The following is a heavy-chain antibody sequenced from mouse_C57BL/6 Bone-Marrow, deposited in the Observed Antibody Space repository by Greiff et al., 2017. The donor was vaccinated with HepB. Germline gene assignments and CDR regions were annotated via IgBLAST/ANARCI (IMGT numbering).Heavy chain of an antibody. V-gene: IGHV5-4*01. CDR1: GFTFSSYA. CDR3: ARVGDYGSSSYFDY. D-gene: IGHD1-1*01. J-gene: IGHJ2*01. CDR2: ISDGGSYT. Sequence: EVHLVESGGGLVKPGGSLKLSCAASGFTFSSYAMSWVRQTPEKRLEWVATISDGGSYTYYPDNVKGRFTISRDNAKNNLYLQMSHLKSEDTAMYYCARVGDYGSSSYFDYWGQGTTLTVSS.